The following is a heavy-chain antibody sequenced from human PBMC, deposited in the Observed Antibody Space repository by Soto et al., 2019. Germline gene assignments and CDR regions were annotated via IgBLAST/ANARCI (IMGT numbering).Heavy chain of an antibody. V-gene: IGHV3-30-3*01. D-gene: IGHD6-6*01. CDR1: GFTFSSYA. CDR2: ISYDGSNK. Sequence: QVQLVESGGGVVQPGRSLRLSCAASGFTFSSYAMHWVRQAPGKGLEWVTVISYDGSNKYYAAPVKGAFTISRDSSKNRFYLQMISLRAEDTAVYYCLREVSMYRSSNLGMDVWTHGTAGNVSS. CDR3: LREVSMYRSSNLGMDV. J-gene: IGHJ6*02.